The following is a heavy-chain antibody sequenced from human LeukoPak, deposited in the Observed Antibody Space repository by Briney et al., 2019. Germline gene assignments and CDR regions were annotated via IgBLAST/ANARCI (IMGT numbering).Heavy chain of an antibody. Sequence: GASVKVSCKASGYTFTGYYMHWVRQAPGQGLEWMGWINPNSGGTNYAQKFQGRVTMTRDTSISTAYMELSRLRSDDTAVYYCARDPSPRYSGYDGPYYFDYWGQGTLVTVSS. CDR1: GYTFTGYY. V-gene: IGHV1-2*02. CDR2: INPNSGGT. D-gene: IGHD5-12*01. J-gene: IGHJ4*02. CDR3: ARDPSPRYSGYDGPYYFDY.